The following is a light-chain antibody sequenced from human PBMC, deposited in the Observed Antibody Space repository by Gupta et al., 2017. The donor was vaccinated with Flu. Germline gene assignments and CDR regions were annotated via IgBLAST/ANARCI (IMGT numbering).Light chain of an antibody. Sequence: GQSTTIACTGTSSDVGGYHHVSWYQPHPGKAPKLMIYEVSNRPSGVSNRFTGSKSGNTASLTIAGLHAEDEADYYCSSYTSSSHYVFGTGTKVTVL. CDR1: SSDVGGYHH. V-gene: IGLV2-14*01. CDR3: SSYTSSSHYV. J-gene: IGLJ1*01. CDR2: EVS.